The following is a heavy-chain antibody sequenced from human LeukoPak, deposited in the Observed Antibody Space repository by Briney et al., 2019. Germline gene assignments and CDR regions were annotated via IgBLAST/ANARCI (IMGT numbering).Heavy chain of an antibody. V-gene: IGHV1-2*02. CDR3: ARDRGIAAAGTRFPASSY. D-gene: IGHD6-13*01. Sequence: ASVKVSCKASGYTFTGYYIHWIRQAPGQGLEWMGWINPSSGGTNYAQNFQGRLTMTRDTSISTAYMELSRLTFDDTAVYYCARDRGIAAAGTRFPASSYWGQGTLVTVSS. CDR2: INPSSGGT. CDR1: GYTFTGYY. J-gene: IGHJ4*02.